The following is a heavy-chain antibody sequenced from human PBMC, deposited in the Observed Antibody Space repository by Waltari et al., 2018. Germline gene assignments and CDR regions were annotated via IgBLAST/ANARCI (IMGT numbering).Heavy chain of an antibody. D-gene: IGHD3-16*01. CDR2: TNEDGTVT. V-gene: IGHV3-74*01. J-gene: IGHJ4*02. Sequence: EVQLVESGGGLVQPGGSLRLSCAASGFTFVSNWMHWVRQVPGKGLAWVARTNEDGTVTTHADSVKGRFTISRDNAKNTLFLEMNGLRVEDTAVYYCVRDLAGVGGQWGQGTLVTVSA. CDR1: GFTFVSNW. CDR3: VRDLAGVGGQ.